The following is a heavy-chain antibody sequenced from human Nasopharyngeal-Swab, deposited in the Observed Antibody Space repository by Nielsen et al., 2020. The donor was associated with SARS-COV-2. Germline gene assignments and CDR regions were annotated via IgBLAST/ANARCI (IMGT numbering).Heavy chain of an antibody. CDR3: ARDPSYDSSGFRV. D-gene: IGHD3-22*01. V-gene: IGHV3-33*01. CDR2: IWYDGSNK. J-gene: IGHJ3*01. Sequence: WIRQLPGKGLEWVAVIWYDGSNKYYADSVKGRFTISRDNSKNTLYLQMNSLRAEDTAVYYCARDPSYDSSGFRVWGQGTMVTVSS.